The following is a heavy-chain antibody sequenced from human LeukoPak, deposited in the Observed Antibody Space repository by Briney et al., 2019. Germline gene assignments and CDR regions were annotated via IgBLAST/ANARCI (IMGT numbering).Heavy chain of an antibody. Sequence: DPRSLTCTACVSSLRGYYCSSILRPAGKELEWLGRVYSSGSTKYNPSLESRVTMSVDTSKNQFSLKLNFVTAADTAVYYCARVGSGYDFFDYWGQGTLVTVSS. J-gene: IGHJ4*02. V-gene: IGHV4-4*07. D-gene: IGHD3/OR15-3a*01. CDR3: ARVGSGYDFFDY. CDR1: VSSLRGYY. CDR2: VYSSGST.